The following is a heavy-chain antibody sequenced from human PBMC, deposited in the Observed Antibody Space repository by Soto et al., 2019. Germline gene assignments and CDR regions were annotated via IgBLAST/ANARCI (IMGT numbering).Heavy chain of an antibody. CDR1: GDSITSGGYS. CDR2: IYHSGSA. V-gene: IGHV4-30-2*01. Sequence: QLQESGSGLVKPSQILSLTCDVSGDSITSGGYSWGWIRQPPGRGLEWIGYIYHSGSALYNPSLKSRVTIVGDRSKNEFSLKVNYVTAADTAVYYCARVAVSDYDSSGYPDCCGQGILVTVSS. CDR3: ARVAVSDYDSSGYPDC. D-gene: IGHD3-22*01. J-gene: IGHJ4*02.